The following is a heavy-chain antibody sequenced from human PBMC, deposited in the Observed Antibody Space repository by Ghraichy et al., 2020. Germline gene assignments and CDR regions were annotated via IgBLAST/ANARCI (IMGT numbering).Heavy chain of an antibody. D-gene: IGHD1-26*01. J-gene: IGHJ4*02. V-gene: IGHV3-72*01. CDR3: ARDRTYSGSYYFDY. CDR1: GFTFSDHY. Sequence: GGSLRLSCAASGFTFSDHYMDWVRQAPGKGLEWVGRTRNKANSYTTEYAASVKGRFTISRDDSKNSLYLQMNSLKTEDMAVYYCARDRTYSGSYYFDYWGQGTLVTVSS. CDR2: TRNKANSYTT.